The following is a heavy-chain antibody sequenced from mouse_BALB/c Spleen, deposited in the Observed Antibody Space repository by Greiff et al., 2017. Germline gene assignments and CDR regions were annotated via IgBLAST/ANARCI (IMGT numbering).Heavy chain of an antibody. D-gene: IGHD1-1*01. CDR2: IRNKANGYTT. Sequence: DVQLVESGGGLVQPGGSLRLSCATSGFTFTDYYMSWVRQPPGKALEWLGFIRNKANGYTTEYSASVKGRFTISRDNSQSILYLQMNTLRAEDSATYYCAIDNYYGSSSAYWGQGTLVTVSA. CDR1: GFTFTDYY. V-gene: IGHV7-3*02. CDR3: AIDNYYGSSSAY. J-gene: IGHJ3*01.